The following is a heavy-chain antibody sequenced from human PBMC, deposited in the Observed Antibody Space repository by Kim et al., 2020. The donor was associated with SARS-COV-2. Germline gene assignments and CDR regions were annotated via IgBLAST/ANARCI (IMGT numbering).Heavy chain of an antibody. J-gene: IGHJ4*02. CDR1: GFTFSSYA. V-gene: IGHV3-30*04. CDR2: ISYDGSNK. D-gene: IGHD1-26*01. Sequence: GGSLRLSCAASGFTFSSYAMHWVRQAPGKGLEWVAVISYDGSNKYYADSVKGRFTISRDNSKNTLYLQMNSLRAEDTAVYYCARGPLGATQWRIDYWGQGTLVTVSS. CDR3: ARGPLGATQWRIDY.